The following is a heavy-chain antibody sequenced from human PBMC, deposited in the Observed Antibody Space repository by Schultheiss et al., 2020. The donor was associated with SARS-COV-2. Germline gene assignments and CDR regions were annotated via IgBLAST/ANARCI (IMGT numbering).Heavy chain of an antibody. CDR3: ARDRDSSAWYWSGLDV. CDR1: GFTFSSYA. J-gene: IGHJ6*02. V-gene: IGHV3-30*01. Sequence: GGSLRLSCAASGFTFSSYAMHWVRQAPGKGLEWVAVISYDGSSKDYADSVKGRFTISRDNSKNTLYLQMNSLRAEDTAVYYCARDRDSSAWYWSGLDVWGQGTTVTVSS. CDR2: ISYDGSSK. D-gene: IGHD6-19*01.